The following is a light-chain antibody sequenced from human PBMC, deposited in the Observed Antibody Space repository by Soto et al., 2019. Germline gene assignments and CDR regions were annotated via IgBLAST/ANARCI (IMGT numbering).Light chain of an antibody. CDR1: QSVSIK. J-gene: IGKJ5*01. Sequence: EIVLPPSPATPFGSTGERATLSCRASQSVSIKLAWYQQKPGQAPRLLIYGTSSRATGIPDRFSGSVSGTDFTLTISRLEPEDFAVYYCQQYGSSPITFGQATRLEIK. CDR2: GTS. CDR3: QQYGSSPIT. V-gene: IGKV3-20*01.